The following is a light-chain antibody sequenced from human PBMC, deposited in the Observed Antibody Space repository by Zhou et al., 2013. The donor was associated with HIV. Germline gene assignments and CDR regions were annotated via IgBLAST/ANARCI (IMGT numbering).Light chain of an antibody. J-gene: IGKJ1*01. V-gene: IGKV3-20*01. CDR3: QQYGSLPRT. CDR2: GAS. Sequence: EIVLTQSPATLSLSPGERATLSCRASQSVSSSYLAWYQQKPGQAPRLLIYGASSRATGIPDRFSGSGSGTDSILTISRLEPEDFAVYYCQQYGSLPRTFGQGTKVEIK. CDR1: QSVSSSY.